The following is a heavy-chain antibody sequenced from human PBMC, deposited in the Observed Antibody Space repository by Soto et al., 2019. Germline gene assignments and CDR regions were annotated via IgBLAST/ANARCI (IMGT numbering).Heavy chain of an antibody. D-gene: IGHD1-7*01. J-gene: IGHJ4*01. CDR1: GFTFSSYA. V-gene: IGHV3-23*01. CDR3: AKTTAGTTRPFDY. Sequence: GGSLRLSCAASGFTFSSYAMSWVRQAPGKGLEWVPAISGSGGSTYYADSVKGRFTISRDNSKNTLYLQMNSLRAEDTAVYYCAKTTAGTTRPFDYWGQGTLVTVSS. CDR2: ISGSGGST.